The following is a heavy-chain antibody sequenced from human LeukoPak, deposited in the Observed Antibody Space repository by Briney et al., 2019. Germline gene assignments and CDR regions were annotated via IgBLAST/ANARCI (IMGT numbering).Heavy chain of an antibody. D-gene: IGHD5-18*01. V-gene: IGHV4-61*02. CDR1: GGSISSGSYY. J-gene: IGHJ5*02. CDR3: ARDHGGYPNWFDP. CDR2: IYTGGST. Sequence: SETLSLTCTVSGGSISSGSYYWSWIRQPAGKGLEWIGRIYTGGSTNYNPSLKSRVTISVDTSKNQFSLKLSSVTAADTAVYYCARDHGGYPNWFDPWGQGTLVTVSS.